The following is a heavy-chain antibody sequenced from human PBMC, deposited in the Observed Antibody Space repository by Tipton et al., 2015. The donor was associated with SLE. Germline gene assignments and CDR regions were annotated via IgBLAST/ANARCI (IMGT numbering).Heavy chain of an antibody. D-gene: IGHD3-16*01. V-gene: IGHV3-23*04. CDR1: GFSFNSYP. CDR3: AKGGSYYDY. CDR2: ISGSSDSRDQR. J-gene: IGHJ4*02. Sequence: VQLVQSGGGLVQPGGSLRLSCVGSGFSFNSYPMIWVRQAPGKGLDWVSVISGSSDSRDQRCYTDSVKGRFTISRDDSRNTLYLQMNNLRAEDTAVYYCAKGGSYYDYWGQGALVTVS.